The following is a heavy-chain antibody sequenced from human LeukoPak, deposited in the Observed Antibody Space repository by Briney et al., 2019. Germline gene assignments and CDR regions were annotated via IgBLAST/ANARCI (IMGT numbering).Heavy chain of an antibody. Sequence: PSQTLSLTCTVSGGSTSSGGYYWSWIRQHPGKALEWIGYIYYSESTYYNPSLKSRVTISVDTSKHQFSLKLSSVTAADTAVYYCASGYSYGSDYWGQGTLVTVSS. CDR2: IYYSEST. V-gene: IGHV4-31*03. CDR1: GGSTSSGGYY. CDR3: ASGYSYGSDY. D-gene: IGHD5-18*01. J-gene: IGHJ4*02.